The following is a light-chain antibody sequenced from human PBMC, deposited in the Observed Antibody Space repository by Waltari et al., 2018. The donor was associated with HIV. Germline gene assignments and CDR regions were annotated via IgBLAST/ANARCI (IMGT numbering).Light chain of an antibody. CDR2: EGS. CDR3: CSYAGSSTFDVL. V-gene: IGLV2-23*03. Sequence: QSALTQPASVSGSPGQSITISCPGTSSDVGSYNLVSWYQQHPGKAPKLIIYEGSKRPSGLSNRFSGSKSGNTASLTISGLRAEDEADYYCCSYAGSSTFDVLFGGGTTLTVL. J-gene: IGLJ2*01. CDR1: SSDVGSYNL.